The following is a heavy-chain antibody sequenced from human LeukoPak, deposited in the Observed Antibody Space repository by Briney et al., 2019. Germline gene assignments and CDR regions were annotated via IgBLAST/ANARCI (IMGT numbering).Heavy chain of an antibody. D-gene: IGHD6-19*01. CDR2: ISAYNGDT. CDR3: ARDPSNTSGWSPYFDY. Sequence: ASVKVSCKASGYTFNKHGITRVRQAPGQGLEWMGWISAYNGDTKYGQKFQGRVTLLTDTSASTAYMELRSLRSDDTAVYYCARDPSNTSGWSPYFDYWGQGALVTVSS. V-gene: IGHV1-18*04. J-gene: IGHJ4*02. CDR1: GYTFNKHG.